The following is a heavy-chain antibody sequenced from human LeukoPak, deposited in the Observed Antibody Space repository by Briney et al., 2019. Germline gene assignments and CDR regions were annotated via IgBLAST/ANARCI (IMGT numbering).Heavy chain of an antibody. D-gene: IGHD3-10*01. J-gene: IGHJ3*02. CDR1: GFTFNNYG. Sequence: GGSLRLFCGASGFTFNNYGIHWVRQAPGKGLEGMSFISPAGSNKYYADSVKRRFTVSRDNSRNTLSLQMNSLRTEDTAVYYCAREGHGGYDGERGGAFDIWGQGTTVTVSS. CDR2: ISPAGSNK. V-gene: IGHV3-30*03. CDR3: AREGHGGYDGERGGAFDI.